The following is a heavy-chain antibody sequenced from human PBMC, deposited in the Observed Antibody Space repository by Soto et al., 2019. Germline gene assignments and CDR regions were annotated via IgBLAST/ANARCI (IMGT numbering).Heavy chain of an antibody. CDR3: ARGYYYGSGSSPYYYYYMDV. V-gene: IGHV1-18*01. D-gene: IGHD3-10*01. CDR2: ISAYNGNT. CDR1: GYTFTSYG. J-gene: IGHJ6*03. Sequence: ASVKVSCKASGYTFTSYGISWVRQAPGQGLEWMGWISAYNGNTNYAQKLQGRVTMTTDTSTSTAYMELRSLRSDDTAVYYCARGYYYGSGSSPYYYYYMDVWGKGTTVTVSS.